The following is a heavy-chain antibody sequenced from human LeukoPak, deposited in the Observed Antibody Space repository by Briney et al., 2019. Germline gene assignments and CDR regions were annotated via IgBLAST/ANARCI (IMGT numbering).Heavy chain of an antibody. CDR3: ERGGVGATTSAIGFDS. D-gene: IGHD1-26*01. V-gene: IGHV3-48*01. CDR1: GFTFESYS. J-gene: IGHJ4*02. CDR2: VSSGSSTI. Sequence: WGSLTLSCVASGFTFESYSRNWVRQAPGKGLEVVSYVSSGSSTIYYADSVKGRFTIYRESAENSLYLEMTSMRVEDTDVYYCERGGVGATTSAIGFDSWGRGTLVTAS.